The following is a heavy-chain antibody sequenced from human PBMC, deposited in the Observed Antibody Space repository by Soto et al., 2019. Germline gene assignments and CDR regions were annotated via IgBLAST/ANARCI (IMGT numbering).Heavy chain of an antibody. CDR2: IYHDGRT. J-gene: IGHJ4*02. CDR3: TSDYTLGSYRFDY. V-gene: IGHV4-30-2*01. Sequence: QLQLQESVSGLVTPSQTLSLTCAVSGVSISSGDYSWSWIRKTPGKGLEWIGYIYHDGRTLYNPSLKRRVTISLDRSKNQFSLKLTSMTSADTAVYYCTSDYTLGSYRFDYWGQGTLVTVSS. CDR1: GVSISSGDYS. D-gene: IGHD3-10*01.